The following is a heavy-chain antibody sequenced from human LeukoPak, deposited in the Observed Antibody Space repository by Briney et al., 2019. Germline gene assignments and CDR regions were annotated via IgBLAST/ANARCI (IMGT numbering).Heavy chain of an antibody. D-gene: IGHD2-2*01. CDR2: IFHTGSA. Sequence: KPSETLSLTCAVSGYSISSGYKWAWIRQPPGKTLEWIGSIFHTGSAHYNPSLKSRVTISVGTYTNHFSLRLTSVTAADTAVYYCARDPRWLTPDRTSISCYENYFDPWGQGILVTVSS. V-gene: IGHV4-38-2*02. J-gene: IGHJ5*02. CDR1: GYSISSGYK. CDR3: ARDPRWLTPDRTSISCYENYFDP.